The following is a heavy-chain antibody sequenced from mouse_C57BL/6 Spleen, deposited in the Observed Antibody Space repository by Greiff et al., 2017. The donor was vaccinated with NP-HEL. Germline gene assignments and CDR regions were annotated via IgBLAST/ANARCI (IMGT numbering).Heavy chain of an antibody. Sequence: VQLQQSGAELVKPGASVKLSCKASGYTFTSYWMHWVKQRPGQGLEWIGMIHPNSGSTNYNEKFKSKATLTVDTSSSTAYMQLSSLTSEDSAVYYCARVHGSSYVGAIDYWGQGTSVTVSS. J-gene: IGHJ4*01. V-gene: IGHV1-64*01. CDR1: GYTFTSYW. CDR3: ARVHGSSYVGAIDY. CDR2: IHPNSGST. D-gene: IGHD1-1*01.